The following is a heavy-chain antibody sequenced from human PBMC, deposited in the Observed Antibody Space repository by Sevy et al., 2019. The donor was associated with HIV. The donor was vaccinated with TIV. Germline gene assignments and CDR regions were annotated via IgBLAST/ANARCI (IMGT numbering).Heavy chain of an antibody. CDR2: ISSSSSYI. CDR3: AGDRYYYDSSGYPADAFDI. J-gene: IGHJ3*02. D-gene: IGHD3-22*01. Sequence: GGSLRLSCAASGFTFSSYSMNWVRQAPGKGLEWVSSISSSSSYIYYADSVKGRFTISRDNAKNSLYLQMNSLRAEDTAVYYCAGDRYYYDSSGYPADAFDIWGQGTMVTVSS. V-gene: IGHV3-21*01. CDR1: GFTFSSYS.